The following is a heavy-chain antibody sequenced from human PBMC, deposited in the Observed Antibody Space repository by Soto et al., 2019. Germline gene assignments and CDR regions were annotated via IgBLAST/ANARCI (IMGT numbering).Heavy chain of an antibody. Sequence: QVQLQESGPGLVKPSQTLSLTCTVSGGSISSGGYYWSWIRQHPGKGLEWIGYIYYSGSTYYNPSLKSRVTISVDTSKNQFSLKLSSVTAADTAVYYCARLAYGSGSYPGPSHFDYWGQGTLVTVSS. V-gene: IGHV4-31*03. CDR2: IYYSGST. CDR1: GGSISSGGYY. D-gene: IGHD3-10*01. CDR3: ARLAYGSGSYPGPSHFDY. J-gene: IGHJ4*02.